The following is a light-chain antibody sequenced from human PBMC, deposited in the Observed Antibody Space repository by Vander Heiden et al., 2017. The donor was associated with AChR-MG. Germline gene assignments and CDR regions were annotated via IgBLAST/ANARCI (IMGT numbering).Light chain of an antibody. V-gene: IGKV2-28*01. CDR3: MQAIQTART. CDR1: HSLRHSTRSNY. J-gene: IGKJ1*01. Sequence: DIAMTQSPVSLPVTPAEPAHISCRSSHSLRHSTRSNYLDWYLQQPGQSPPLLIYLGSSRTSGVADRCSGSGSSTNFTLKISRVEAEDVGVYYCMQAIQTARTFGQGTTVDFK. CDR2: LGS.